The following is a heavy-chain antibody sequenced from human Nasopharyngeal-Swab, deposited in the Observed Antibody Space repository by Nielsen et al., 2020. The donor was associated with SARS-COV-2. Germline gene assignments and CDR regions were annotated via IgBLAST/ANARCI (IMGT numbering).Heavy chain of an antibody. J-gene: IGHJ4*02. Sequence: SETLSLTCAVSGGSISSDYWSWIRQPPGKGLEWIGYIYYSGRTKYNPSLKSRVSISVDTSKNQFSLKLTPVIAADTAVYYCARGVDYADPFDYWGQGTLVTVSS. V-gene: IGHV4-59*01. D-gene: IGHD4-17*01. CDR1: GGSISSDY. CDR3: ARGVDYADPFDY. CDR2: IYYSGRT.